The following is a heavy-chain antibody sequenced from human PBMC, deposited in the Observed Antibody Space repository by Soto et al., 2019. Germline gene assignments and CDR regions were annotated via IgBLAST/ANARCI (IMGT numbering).Heavy chain of an antibody. D-gene: IGHD5-18*01. CDR3: AKPAGGYSYGYFDY. CDR1: AFTCSSYG. J-gene: IGHJ4*02. Sequence: PWWSLRLSCAASAFTCSSYGMHWFRKAPGKGLEWVAVISYDGSNKYYADSVKGRFTISRDNSKNTLYLQMNSPRAEDTAVYYCAKPAGGYSYGYFDYWGQGTLVTVSS. CDR2: ISYDGSNK. V-gene: IGHV3-30*18.